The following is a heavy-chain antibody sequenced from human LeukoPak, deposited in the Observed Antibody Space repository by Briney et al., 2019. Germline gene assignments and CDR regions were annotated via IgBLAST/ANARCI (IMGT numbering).Heavy chain of an antibody. CDR3: ARGGPSSTHYYGMDV. Sequence: SETLSLTCAVYGGSFSGYYWSWIRQPPGKGVEWIGEINHSGSTNYNPSLKRRVTISVDTSKNQFSLKLSSVTAADTAVYYCARGGPSSTHYYGMDVWGQGTTVTVSS. CDR2: INHSGST. V-gene: IGHV4-34*01. J-gene: IGHJ6*02. CDR1: GGSFSGYY. D-gene: IGHD2-2*01.